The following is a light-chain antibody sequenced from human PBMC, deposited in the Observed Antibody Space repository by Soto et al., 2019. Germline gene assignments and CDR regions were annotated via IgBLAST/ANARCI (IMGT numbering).Light chain of an antibody. CDR1: SSNIGSKT. CDR3: SAWDASLNGYV. Sequence: QSVLTQPPSASGTPGQRLTISCSGSSSNIGSKTVNWYQQLPGTAPKLLIYSNHQRPSGVPDRFSGSKSGTSASLAISGLQSEDEADYYCSAWDASLNGYVFGTGTKLTVL. V-gene: IGLV1-44*01. J-gene: IGLJ1*01. CDR2: SNH.